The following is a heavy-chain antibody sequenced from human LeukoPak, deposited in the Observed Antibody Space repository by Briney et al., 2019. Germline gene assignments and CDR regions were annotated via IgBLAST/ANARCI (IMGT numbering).Heavy chain of an antibody. CDR2: ISWDGGST. D-gene: IGHD7-27*01. J-gene: IGHJ3*02. CDR1: GFTFDDYT. CDR3: AKLAATKTGDAFDI. V-gene: IGHV3-43*01. Sequence: GGSLRLSCAASGFTFDDYTMHWVRQAPGKGLEWVPLISWDGGSTYYADSVKGRFTISRDNSKNSLYLQMNSLRTEDTALYYCAKLAATKTGDAFDIWGQGTMVTVSS.